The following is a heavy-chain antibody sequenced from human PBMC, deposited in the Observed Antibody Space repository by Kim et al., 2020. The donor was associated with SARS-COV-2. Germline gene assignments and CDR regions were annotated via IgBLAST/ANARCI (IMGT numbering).Heavy chain of an antibody. Sequence: GGSLRLSCAASGFTFSSYAMSWVRQAPGKGLEWVSTMLAGGADTYYADSVKGRFTISRDKSKNTLYLHMNSLGAEDTAVYYCAKRIALPNFGFDYWGQGTLVTVSS. V-gene: IGHV3-23*01. CDR2: MLAGGADT. CDR1: GFTFSSYA. CDR3: AKRIALPNFGFDY. D-gene: IGHD6-13*01. J-gene: IGHJ4*02.